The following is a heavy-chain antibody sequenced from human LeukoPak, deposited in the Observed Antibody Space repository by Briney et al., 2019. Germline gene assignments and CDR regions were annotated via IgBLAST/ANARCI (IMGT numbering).Heavy chain of an antibody. CDR1: GFTFSSYA. CDR2: ICYDGSNK. J-gene: IGHJ4*02. V-gene: IGHV3-33*01. D-gene: IGHD6-19*01. CDR3: ARELEIAVAGTLGY. Sequence: GGSLRLSCAASGFTFSSYAMHWVRQAPGKGLEWVAGICYDGSNKYYADSVKGRFTISRDHSKNTLYLQMKSLRAEDTAVYYCARELEIAVAGTLGYWGQGTLVTVSS.